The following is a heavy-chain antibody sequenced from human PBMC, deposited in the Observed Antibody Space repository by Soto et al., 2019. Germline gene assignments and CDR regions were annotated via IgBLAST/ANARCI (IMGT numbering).Heavy chain of an antibody. V-gene: IGHV3-21*01. D-gene: IGHD2-2*01. CDR2: ISSGSSYM. Sequence: EVNLVESGGGLVKPGGSLTLSCAASGFTFSSYSMSWVRQAPGKGLEWVSSISSGSSYMYYGDSVKGRFTISRDNAKNSLFLQMTSLRAEDTAVYYCARDVCSSISCYHFDYWGQGTLVTAFSDVWGQGTTVTVSS. CDR3: ARDVCSSISCYHFDYWGQGTLVTAFSDV. CDR1: GFTFSSYS. J-gene: IGHJ6*02.